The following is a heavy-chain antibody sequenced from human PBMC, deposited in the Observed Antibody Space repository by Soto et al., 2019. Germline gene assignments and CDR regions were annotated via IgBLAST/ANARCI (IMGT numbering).Heavy chain of an antibody. D-gene: IGHD2-15*01. CDR2: IIPIFGTA. V-gene: IGHV1-69*13. Sequence: SVKVSCKASGYTFSAYGISWVRQAPGQGLEWMGGIIPIFGTANYAQKFQGRVTITADESTSTAYMELSSLRSEDTAVYYCARESRYCSGGSCYFLPGIDYWGQGTLVTVSS. CDR3: ARESRYCSGGSCYFLPGIDY. CDR1: GYTFSAYG. J-gene: IGHJ4*02.